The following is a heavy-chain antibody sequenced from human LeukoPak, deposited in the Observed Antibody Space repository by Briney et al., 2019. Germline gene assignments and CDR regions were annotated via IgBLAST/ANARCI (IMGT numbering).Heavy chain of an antibody. J-gene: IGHJ4*02. Sequence: GGSLRLSCAASGLTVSKNYMSWVRQAPGKGLESVSVIYSGGTTYYADSVKGRFTISRDNSKNTLYLQMNSLRAEDTAVYYCARRAGGYSHPYDYWGQGILVTVSS. D-gene: IGHD4-23*01. CDR2: IYSGGTT. CDR1: GLTVSKNY. CDR3: ARRAGGYSHPYDY. V-gene: IGHV3-53*01.